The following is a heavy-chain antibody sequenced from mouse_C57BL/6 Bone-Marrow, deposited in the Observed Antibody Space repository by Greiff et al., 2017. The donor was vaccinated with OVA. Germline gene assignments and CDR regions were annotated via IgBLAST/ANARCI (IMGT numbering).Heavy chain of an antibody. J-gene: IGHJ3*01. CDR1: GYTFTDYE. V-gene: IGHV1-15*01. Sequence: QVHVKQSGAELVRPGASVTLSCKASGYTFTDYEMHWVKQTPVHGLEWIGAIDPETGGTAYNQKFKGKAILTADKSSSTAYMGLRSLTSDDSSFYYCTSQYSGLAWFAYWGQGTLVTVSA. D-gene: IGHD3-2*02. CDR2: IDPETGGT. CDR3: TSQYSGLAWFAY.